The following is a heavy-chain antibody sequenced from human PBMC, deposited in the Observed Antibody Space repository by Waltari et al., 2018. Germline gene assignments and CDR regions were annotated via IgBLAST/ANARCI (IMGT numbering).Heavy chain of an antibody. V-gene: IGHV3-53*01. CDR3: ARDRRYNWNDVSAFDI. J-gene: IGHJ3*02. CDR1: GFTVSSND. D-gene: IGHD1-20*01. CDR2: IYSGGST. Sequence: EVQLVESGGGLIQPGGSLRLSCAASGFTVSSNDMSWVREAPGKGLDWVSVIYSGGSTYYADSVKGRFTISIDNSKNTLYLQMNSLRAEDTAVYYCARDRRYNWNDVSAFDIWGQGTMVTVSS.